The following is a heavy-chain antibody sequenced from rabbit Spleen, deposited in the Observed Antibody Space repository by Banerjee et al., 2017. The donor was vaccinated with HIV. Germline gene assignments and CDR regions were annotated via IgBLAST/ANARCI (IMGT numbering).Heavy chain of an antibody. V-gene: IGHV1S45*01. Sequence: QEQLVESGGGLVQPTGSLTLTCTASGFSFSSSYLMTWVRQAPGKGLEWIGCIDAGSSGFTYFASWAKGRFTISKTSSTAVTLQMTSLTAADTATYFCARGHTGGAGVGYVYWFNLWGPGTLVTVS. CDR2: IDAGSSGFT. J-gene: IGHJ4*01. CDR3: ARGHTGGAGVGYVYWFNL. CDR1: GFSFSSSYL. D-gene: IGHD6-1*01.